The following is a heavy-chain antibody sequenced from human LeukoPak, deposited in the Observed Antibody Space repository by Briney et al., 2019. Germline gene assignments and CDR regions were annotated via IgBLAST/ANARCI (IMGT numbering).Heavy chain of an antibody. J-gene: IGHJ4*02. Sequence: GGSLRLSCAASGFSLSSYEMNWVRQAPGKGLEWVSYISSSGNTIYYADSVKGRFTISRDNAKNSLYLQMNSLRAEDTAVYYCEARYPKWLQFFDCWGQGTVVTVSS. CDR1: GFSLSSYE. V-gene: IGHV3-48*03. CDR3: EARYPKWLQFFDC. CDR2: ISSSGNTI. D-gene: IGHD5-24*01.